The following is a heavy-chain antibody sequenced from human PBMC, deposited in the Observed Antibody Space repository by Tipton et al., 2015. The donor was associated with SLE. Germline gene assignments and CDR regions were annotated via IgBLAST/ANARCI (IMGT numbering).Heavy chain of an antibody. Sequence: LRLSCAASGFTFSSYSMNWVRQPPGKGLEWIGSIYYSGTSYYNPSLESRVTISVDTSKNQFSLKLSSVTAADTAIYYCARESGDLWGQGTLVTVSS. CDR2: IYYSGTS. CDR1: GFTFSSYS. V-gene: IGHV4-59*12. J-gene: IGHJ5*02. D-gene: IGHD1-26*01. CDR3: ARESGDL.